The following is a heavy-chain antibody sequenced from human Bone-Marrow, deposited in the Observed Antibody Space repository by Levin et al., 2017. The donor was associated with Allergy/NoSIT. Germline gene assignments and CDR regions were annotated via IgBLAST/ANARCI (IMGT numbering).Heavy chain of an antibody. D-gene: IGHD2-8*01. Sequence: SETLSLTCAVSGGAFTGHYWSWIRQSPGKGLEWIGEINHSGSSNYNPSLKSRVTLSMDMSKNQFSLTLRSVTAADTGIYFCARGSPGYCTTTDCSSPTYSFWYFFLDFWGNGTTVTVSS. V-gene: IGHV4-34*01. CDR3: ARGSPGYCTTTDCSSPTYSFWYFFLDF. J-gene: IGHJ6*03. CDR1: GGAFTGHY. CDR2: INHSGSS.